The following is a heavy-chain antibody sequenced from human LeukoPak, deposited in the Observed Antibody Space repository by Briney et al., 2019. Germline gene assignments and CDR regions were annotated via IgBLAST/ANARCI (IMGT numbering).Heavy chain of an antibody. Sequence: PGGSLRLSCAASGFTFSSYSMHWVRQAPGKGLEWVSLISYDGSNKYYADSVKGRFTISRDNAKNSLYLQMNSLRAEDTAVYYCARLYSGSYYVAFDIWGQGTMVTVSS. D-gene: IGHD1-26*01. V-gene: IGHV3-30*04. J-gene: IGHJ3*02. CDR1: GFTFSSYS. CDR3: ARLYSGSYYVAFDI. CDR2: ISYDGSNK.